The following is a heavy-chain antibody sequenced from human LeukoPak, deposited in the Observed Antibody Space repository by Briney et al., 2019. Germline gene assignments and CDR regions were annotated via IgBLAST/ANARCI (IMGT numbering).Heavy chain of an antibody. CDR2: IYYSGST. CDR1: GGSISSYY. J-gene: IGHJ4*02. D-gene: IGHD5-24*01. CDR3: ARHCEMATICAFDY. V-gene: IGHV4-59*08. Sequence: SETLSLTCTVSGGSISSYYWSCIRQPPGKGLEWIGYIYYSGSTNYNPSLKSRVTISVDTSKNQFSLKLGSVTAADTAVYYCARHCEMATICAFDYWGQGTLVTVSS.